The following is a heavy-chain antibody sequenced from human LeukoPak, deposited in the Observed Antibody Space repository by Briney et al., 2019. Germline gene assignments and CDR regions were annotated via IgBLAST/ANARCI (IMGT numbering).Heavy chain of an antibody. V-gene: IGHV4-30-4*01. CDR3: ARGIRGLWGENAFDI. J-gene: IGHJ3*02. CDR2: IYYSGST. D-gene: IGHD3-16*01. CDR1: GGSISSGDYY. Sequence: SQTLSLTCTVSGGSISSGDYYWSWIRQPPGKGLEGIGYIYYSGSTYYNPSLKNRLTMSVDTSKNQFSLKLSSVTAADTAVYYCARGIRGLWGENAFDIWGQGTMVTVSS.